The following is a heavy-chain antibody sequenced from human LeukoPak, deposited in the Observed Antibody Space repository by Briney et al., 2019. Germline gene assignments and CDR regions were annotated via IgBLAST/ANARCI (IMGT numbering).Heavy chain of an antibody. J-gene: IGHJ5*02. CDR1: GFTFSDSA. CDR3: ARDSGTYNWFDP. V-gene: IGHV3-73*01. D-gene: IGHD1-26*01. CDR2: MDKETNLYAT. Sequence: GGSLRLSCVASGFTFSDSAIHWVRQSSGKGLEWIGHMDKETNLYATALAASVKGRFTVSRDDSKNTAYLHMNSLKTEDTALYYCARDSGTYNWFDPWGQGTLVTVSS.